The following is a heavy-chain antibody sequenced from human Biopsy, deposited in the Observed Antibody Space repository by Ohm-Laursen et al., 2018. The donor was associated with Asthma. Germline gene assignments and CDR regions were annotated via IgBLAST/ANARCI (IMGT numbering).Heavy chain of an antibody. CDR2: INAGNGNT. J-gene: IGHJ4*02. CDR1: GYTFTSYA. CDR3: ARARYGDLHDY. Sequence: ASVKVSCKASGYTFTSYAMHWVRQAPGQRLEWMGWINAGNGNTKYLQKFQGRVTITRDTSASTAYMELSSLRSEDTAVYYCARARYGDLHDYWGQGTLVTVSS. V-gene: IGHV1-3*01. D-gene: IGHD4-17*01.